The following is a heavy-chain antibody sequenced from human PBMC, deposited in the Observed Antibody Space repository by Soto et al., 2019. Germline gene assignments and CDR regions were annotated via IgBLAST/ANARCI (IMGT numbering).Heavy chain of an antibody. V-gene: IGHV3-74*01. D-gene: IGHD2-15*01. CDR1: GFTFNSYW. CDR2: INNDGSTT. CDR3: VRGVIAANCFDY. Sequence: EVQLAESGGGLVQPGGSLRLSCAASGFTFNSYWMHWVRQVPGKGLVWVSRINNDGSTTNYADSVKGRFTISGDNARNTVYLQMNSLRADDTGVYYCVRGVIAANCFDYWGQGTLVTVSS. J-gene: IGHJ4*02.